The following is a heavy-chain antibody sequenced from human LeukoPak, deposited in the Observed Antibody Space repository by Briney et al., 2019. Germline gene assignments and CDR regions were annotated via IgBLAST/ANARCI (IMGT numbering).Heavy chain of an antibody. CDR3: ARDGPTYYYDSSGFC. J-gene: IGHJ4*02. D-gene: IGHD3-22*01. CDR2: ISYDGSNK. Sequence: GGSLRLSCAASGFTFSSYAMHWVRQAPGKGLEWVAVISYDGSNKYYADSVKGRFTISRDNSKNTLYLQMNSLRAEDTAVYYCARDGPTYYYDSSGFCWGQGTLVTVSS. CDR1: GFTFSSYA. V-gene: IGHV3-30-3*01.